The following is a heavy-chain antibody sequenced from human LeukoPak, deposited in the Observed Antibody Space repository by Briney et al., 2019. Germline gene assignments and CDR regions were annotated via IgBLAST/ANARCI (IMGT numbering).Heavy chain of an antibody. Sequence: SVKVSCKASGGTFSSYAISWVRQAPGQGLEWMGGIIPIFSTANYAQKFQGRVTITTDESTSTAYMELSSLRSEDTAVYYCARTTGTQGKNAFDIWGQGTMVTVSS. CDR1: GGTFSSYA. D-gene: IGHD1-1*01. CDR2: IIPIFSTA. CDR3: ARTTGTQGKNAFDI. V-gene: IGHV1-69*05. J-gene: IGHJ3*02.